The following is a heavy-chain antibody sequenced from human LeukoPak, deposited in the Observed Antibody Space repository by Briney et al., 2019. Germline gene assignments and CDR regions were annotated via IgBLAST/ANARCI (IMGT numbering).Heavy chain of an antibody. CDR3: ARDSYYDSSGYYASDY. CDR2: INPNSGGT. J-gene: IGHJ4*02. CDR1: GYTFTGYY. D-gene: IGHD3-22*01. V-gene: IGHV1-2*02. Sequence: ASVKVSCKASGYTFTGYYMHWVRQAPGQGLEWMGWINPNSGGTNYAQKFQGRVTMTRDTSISTAYMELSRLRSDDTAVYYCARDSYYDSSGYYASDYWGQGTLVTVSS.